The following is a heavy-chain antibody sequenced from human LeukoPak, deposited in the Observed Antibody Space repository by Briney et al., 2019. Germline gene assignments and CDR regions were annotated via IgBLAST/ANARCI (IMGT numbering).Heavy chain of an antibody. D-gene: IGHD6-19*01. CDR1: GFTFSDCA. Sequence: GRTPRLSRAASGFTFSDCAMHWVRQAPGKGLEWLGVISYDGSDKYYADSVKGRFTISRDNSKHTLYLQMNSLRVEDTAFYCCARPVRSGWYLPSFDYWGQGTLVSVSS. CDR2: ISYDGSDK. CDR3: ARPVRSGWYLPSFDY. V-gene: IGHV3-30-3*01. J-gene: IGHJ4*02.